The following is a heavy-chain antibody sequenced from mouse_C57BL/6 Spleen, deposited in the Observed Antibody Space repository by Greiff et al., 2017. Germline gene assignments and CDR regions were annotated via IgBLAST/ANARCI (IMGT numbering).Heavy chain of an antibody. J-gene: IGHJ2*01. CDR1: GYTFTSYW. V-gene: IGHV1-69*01. CDR3: ARKDLLDYFDY. Sequence: QVQLKQPGAELVMPGASVKLSCKASGYTFTSYWMHWVKQRPGQGLEWIGGIDPSDSYTNYNQKFKGKATLTVDKSSSTAYMQLSSLTSEDSAVYYCARKDLLDYFDYWGQGTTLTVSS. D-gene: IGHD1-1*01. CDR2: IDPSDSYT.